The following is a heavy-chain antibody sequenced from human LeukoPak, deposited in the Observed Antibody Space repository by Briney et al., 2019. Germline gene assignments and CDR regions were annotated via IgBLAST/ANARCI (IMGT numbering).Heavy chain of an antibody. J-gene: IGHJ4*02. D-gene: IGHD5-18*01. CDR2: IIASGYST. V-gene: IGHV3-23*01. CDR3: AKESASYGVPGLFDY. CDR1: GFTYSIHA. Sequence: GGSLRLSCEASGFTYSIHAMNCVRPAPGKGLEWSSAIIASGYSTHNADSVKGRFTISRDNSKNPLYLQINSLRAEDPAVYYCAKESASYGVPGLFDYWGQGTLVTVSS.